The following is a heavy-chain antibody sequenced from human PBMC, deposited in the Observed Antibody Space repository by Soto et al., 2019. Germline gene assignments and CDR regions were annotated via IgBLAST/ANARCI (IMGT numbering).Heavy chain of an antibody. CDR3: ASTYYYDSSGPNWFDP. CDR2: IYYSGIT. J-gene: IGHJ5*02. CDR1: GGSSTSSSYY. D-gene: IGHD3-22*01. V-gene: IGHV4-39*01. Sequence: PSETLSLTCTVSGGSSTSSSYYWGWIGHPPGKGLEWIGSIYYSGITYYNPSLKSRVTISVDTSKNRFSLKLSSVTAADTAVYYCASTYYYDSSGPNWFDPWGQGTLVTVSS.